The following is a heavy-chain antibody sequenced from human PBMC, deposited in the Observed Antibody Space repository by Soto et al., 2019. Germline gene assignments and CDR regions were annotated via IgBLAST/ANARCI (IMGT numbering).Heavy chain of an antibody. CDR3: ARRYGSCFDY. CDR2: IYYSGST. J-gene: IGHJ4*02. V-gene: IGHV4-59*08. Sequence: QVQLQESGPGLVKPSETLSLTCTVSGGSISSYYWSWIRQPPGKGLEWIGYIYYSGSTNYNPSLTSRVTTSVNTSNNQFSLKLSSVTAADTAVYYCARRYGSCFDYWGQGTLVTVSS. D-gene: IGHD5-18*01. CDR1: GGSISSYY.